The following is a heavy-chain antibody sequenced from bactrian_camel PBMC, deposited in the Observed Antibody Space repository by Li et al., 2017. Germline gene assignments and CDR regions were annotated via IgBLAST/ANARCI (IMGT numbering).Heavy chain of an antibody. CDR1: LYIYSSYC. Sequence: QLVESGGGSVQAGDSLRLSCEISLYIYSSYCMGWFRQAPGKEREAVAAHYTGTATTYVADSVKGRFAISRDSNKKTVFLQMNSLKPEDTAVYYCASVGSRFRLVSRCSRGYKDSRFLERWGQGTQVTVS. V-gene: IGHV3S1*01. CDR2: HYTGTATT. CDR3: ASVGSRFRLVSRCSRGYKDSRFLER. J-gene: IGHJ4*01. D-gene: IGHD1*01.